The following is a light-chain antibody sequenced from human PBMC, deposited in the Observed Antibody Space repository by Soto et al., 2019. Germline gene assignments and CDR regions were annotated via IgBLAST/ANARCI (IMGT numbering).Light chain of an antibody. J-gene: IGKJ2*01. Sequence: DIQMTQSPSSLSASVGDRVTITCRASQTISSYLNWYQQSPGKAPKLLIYAASSLQSGVPSRFSGSGSGTDFTLTISSLQPEDFATYYCQQSSNIPYTFGQGTKLELK. CDR3: QQSSNIPYT. CDR1: QTISSY. CDR2: AAS. V-gene: IGKV1-39*01.